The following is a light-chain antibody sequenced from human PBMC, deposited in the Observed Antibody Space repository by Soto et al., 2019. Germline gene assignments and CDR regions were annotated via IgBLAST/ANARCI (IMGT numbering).Light chain of an antibody. J-gene: IGLJ1*01. CDR3: YSFTSGTTLYV. CDR1: TRCVGCYDY. Sequence: QSVLTPAASVSGSPGHSITISSTRTTRCVGCYDYGSGYQQHPQQAPKLVIYEGSNRPSGASQRLSCPKSGNTAALSFSGIQAEDDADYYCYSFTSGTTLYVFGTGTKVTVL. V-gene: IGLV2-14*01. CDR2: EGS.